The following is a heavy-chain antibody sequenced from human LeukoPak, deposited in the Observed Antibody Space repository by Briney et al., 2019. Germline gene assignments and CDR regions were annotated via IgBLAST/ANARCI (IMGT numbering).Heavy chain of an antibody. CDR2: IYHSGST. CDR3: ARGWYYYDSSGYPEGAFDI. V-gene: IGHV4-30-2*01. J-gene: IGHJ3*02. D-gene: IGHD3-22*01. CDR1: GGSISSGGYS. Sequence: SETLSLTCAVSGGSISSGGYSWSWIRQPPGKGLEWIGYIYHSGSTYYNPSLKSRVTISVDRSKNQFSLKLSSVTAADTAVYYCARGWYYYDSSGYPEGAFDIWGQGTMVTVSS.